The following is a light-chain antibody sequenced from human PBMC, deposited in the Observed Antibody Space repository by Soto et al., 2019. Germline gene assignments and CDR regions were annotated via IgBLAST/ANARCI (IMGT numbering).Light chain of an antibody. J-gene: IGKJ1*01. Sequence: DIQMTQSPSSLSASVGDTVTITCRASQGIIDYLAWYQQRPGKAHKLLMYAASTLHTGVPSRFSGSGAGTDFTLTISNLQPEDVASYYCQKYETAPQTFGQGTRVEI. CDR3: QKYETAPQT. CDR1: QGIIDY. CDR2: AAS. V-gene: IGKV1-27*01.